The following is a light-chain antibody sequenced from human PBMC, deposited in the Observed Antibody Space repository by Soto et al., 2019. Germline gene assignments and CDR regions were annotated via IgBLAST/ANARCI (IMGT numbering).Light chain of an antibody. CDR3: SSYTSSNTLEV. V-gene: IGLV2-14*02. J-gene: IGLJ2*01. CDR1: SSDVGSHNF. Sequence: QSALTQPASVSGSPGQSITISCTGTSSDVGSHNFVSWYQQRPGKAPKLMIFEVTKRPSGVSSRFSGSKSGNTASLTISGLQAEDEADYYCSSYTSSNTLEVFGVGTKLTVL. CDR2: EVT.